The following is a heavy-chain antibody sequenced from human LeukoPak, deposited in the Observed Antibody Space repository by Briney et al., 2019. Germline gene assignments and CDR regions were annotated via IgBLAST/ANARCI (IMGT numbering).Heavy chain of an antibody. CDR1: GFTFSSYA. D-gene: IGHD3-22*01. J-gene: IGHJ3*02. V-gene: IGHV3-30-3*01. CDR3: ARGGGLGVVVRTAKTFDI. Sequence: GGSLRLSCAASGFTFSSYAMHWVRQAPGKGLEWVAVISYDGSNKYYADSVEGRFTISRDNSKNTLYLQMNSLRAEDTAVYYCARGGGLGVVVRTAKTFDIWGQGTMVTVSS. CDR2: ISYDGSNK.